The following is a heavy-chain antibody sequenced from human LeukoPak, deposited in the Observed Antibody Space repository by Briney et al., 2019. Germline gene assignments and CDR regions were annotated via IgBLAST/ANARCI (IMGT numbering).Heavy chain of an antibody. CDR3: AKPDCSYTDCYRPTY. Sequence: GGSLRLSCAASGFTFSSYLMSWVRRAPGKGLEWVSGIGGSDGSTNYADSVKGRFTISRDNSKSTLYLQMNSLRAEDTAVYYCAKPDCSYTDCYRPTYWGQGTLVTVSS. CDR2: IGGSDGST. D-gene: IGHD2-2*02. CDR1: GFTFSSYL. V-gene: IGHV3-23*01. J-gene: IGHJ4*02.